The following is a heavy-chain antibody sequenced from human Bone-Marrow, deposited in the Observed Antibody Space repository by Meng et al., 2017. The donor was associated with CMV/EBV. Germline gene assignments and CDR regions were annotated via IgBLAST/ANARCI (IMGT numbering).Heavy chain of an antibody. J-gene: IGHJ6*02. D-gene: IGHD2-2*01. CDR3: ARVESYCSSTSCSHYYYYGMDV. V-gene: IGHV1-46*01. CDR2: INPSGGST. Sequence: ASVKVSCKASGYTFTGYYMHWVRQAPGQGLEWMGIINPSGGSTSYAQKFQGRVTMTRDTSTSTVYMELSSLRSEDTAVYYCARVESYCSSTSCSHYYYYGMDVWGQGTTVTVSS. CDR1: GYTFTGYY.